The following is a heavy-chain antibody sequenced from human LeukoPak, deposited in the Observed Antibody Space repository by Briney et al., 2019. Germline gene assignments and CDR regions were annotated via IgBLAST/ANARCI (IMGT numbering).Heavy chain of an antibody. V-gene: IGHV1-69*13. CDR1: GGTFSSYA. D-gene: IGHD6-19*01. J-gene: IGHJ4*02. Sequence: VASVKVSCKASGGTFSSYAISWVRQAPGQGLEWMGGIIPIFGTANYAQKFQGRVTITADESTSTAYMELSSLRSEDTAVYYCARGPYSSGWYVREYYFDYWGQGTLVTVSS. CDR3: ARGPYSSGWYVREYYFDY. CDR2: IIPIFGTA.